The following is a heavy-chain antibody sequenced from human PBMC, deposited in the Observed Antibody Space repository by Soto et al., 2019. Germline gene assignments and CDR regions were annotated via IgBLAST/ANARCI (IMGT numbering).Heavy chain of an antibody. CDR1: GYRFISYW. D-gene: IGHD5-18*01. CDR3: ARWAGYSYGYEYYYYGMDV. CDR2: IDPSDSYS. J-gene: IGHJ6*02. Sequence: SLKISCKGSGYRFISYWISWVRQMPGKGLEWMGKIDPSDSYSTYSPSFQGHVTISADKSISTAYLQWSSLKASDTAMYYCARWAGYSYGYEYYYYGMDVWGQGTTVTVSS. V-gene: IGHV5-10-1*01.